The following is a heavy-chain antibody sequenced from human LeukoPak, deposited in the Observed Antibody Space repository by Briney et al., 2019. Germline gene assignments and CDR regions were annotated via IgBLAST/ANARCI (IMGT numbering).Heavy chain of an antibody. J-gene: IGHJ4*02. CDR2: ISYDGRGK. CDR3: AKDAYGDLGPKFFDC. D-gene: IGHD4-17*01. V-gene: IGHV3-30*18. CDR1: GFTFSTYA. Sequence: QTGGSLRLSCAASGFTFSTYAMHWVRQAPGKGLEWVAVISYDGRGKKYADSVKGRFTISRDNSKNTLYLQMNSLRAEDTAIYYCAKDAYGDLGPKFFDCWGQGTLVTVSS.